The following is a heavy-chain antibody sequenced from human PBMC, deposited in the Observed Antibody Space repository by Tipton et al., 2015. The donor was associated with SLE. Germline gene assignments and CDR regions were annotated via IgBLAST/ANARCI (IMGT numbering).Heavy chain of an antibody. CDR2: INWNGGST. CDR1: GFTFSSYA. V-gene: IGHV3-20*04. Sequence: GSLRLSCAASGFTFSSYAMSWVRQAPGKGLEWVSGINWNGGSTGYADSVKGRFTISRDNAKNSLYLQMNSLRAEDTALYYCAREDSPGSGFDYWGQGTLVTVSS. J-gene: IGHJ4*02. D-gene: IGHD3-10*01. CDR3: AREDSPGSGFDY.